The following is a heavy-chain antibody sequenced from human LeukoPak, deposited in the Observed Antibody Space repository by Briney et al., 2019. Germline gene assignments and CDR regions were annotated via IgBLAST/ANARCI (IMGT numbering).Heavy chain of an antibody. V-gene: IGHV4-4*07. CDR1: GGSISDYY. CDR2: IYTTGST. J-gene: IGHJ3*02. D-gene: IGHD3-3*01. Sequence: TSETLSLTCTVSGGSISDYYWSWIRQPAGKGLEWIGRIYTTGSTDYNPSLKSRVTMSVDTSKNQFSLKLSSVTAADTAVYYCARVLASITIFFGDAFDIWGQGTMVTVSS. CDR3: ARVLASITIFFGDAFDI.